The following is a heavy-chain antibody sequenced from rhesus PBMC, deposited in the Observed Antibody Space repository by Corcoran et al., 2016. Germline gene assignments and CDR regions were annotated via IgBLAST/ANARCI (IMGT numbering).Heavy chain of an antibody. Sequence: QVQLQESGPGLVKPSETLSLTCTVSGASISSNWWSWIRQPPGKGLEWSGENNGNSGSTNYNPSLKSRVTISKDASKNQFSLKLSSVTAADTAVYYCAREPRSPYWSVHDAFDFWGQGLRVTVSS. CDR3: AREPRSPYWSVHDAFDF. J-gene: IGHJ3*01. CDR1: GASISSNW. D-gene: IGHD3-22*01. CDR2: NNGNSGST. V-gene: IGHV4-80*01.